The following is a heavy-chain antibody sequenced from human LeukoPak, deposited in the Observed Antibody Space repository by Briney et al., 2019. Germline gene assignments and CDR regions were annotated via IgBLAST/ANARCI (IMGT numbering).Heavy chain of an antibody. CDR2: IYYSGST. Sequence: SETLSLTCTVSGGSISSYYWSWIRQPPGKGLEWIGYIYYSGSTNHNPSLKSRVTISVDTSKNQFSLKLSSVTAADTAVYYCARLGDIDYWGQGTLVTVSS. D-gene: IGHD2-21*01. J-gene: IGHJ4*02. CDR3: ARLGDIDY. CDR1: GGSISSYY. V-gene: IGHV4-59*08.